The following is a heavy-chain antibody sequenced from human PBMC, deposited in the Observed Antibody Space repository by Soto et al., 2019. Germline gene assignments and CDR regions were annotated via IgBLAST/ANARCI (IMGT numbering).Heavy chain of an antibody. Sequence: KTGGSLRLSCAASGFTFSSYSMNWVRQAPGKGLEWVSSISSSSSYIYYADSVKGRFTISRDNAKNSLYLQMNSLRAEDTAVYYCARDTPFYGDYGGMDVWGQGTTVTVSS. CDR1: GFTFSSYS. CDR3: ARDTPFYGDYGGMDV. D-gene: IGHD4-17*01. J-gene: IGHJ6*02. V-gene: IGHV3-21*01. CDR2: ISSSSSYI.